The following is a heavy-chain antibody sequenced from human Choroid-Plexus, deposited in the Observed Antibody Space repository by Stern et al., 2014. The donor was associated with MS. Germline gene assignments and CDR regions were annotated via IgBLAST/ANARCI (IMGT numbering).Heavy chain of an antibody. D-gene: IGHD2/OR15-2a*01. CDR3: AKDRQYLTYFXXX. CDR2: VSYDGSNK. J-gene: IGHJ5*02. Sequence: VQLVESGGGVVQPGRPLRLSCVASGFTFGSCAMHWVRQAPGKGLEWVAGVSYDGSNKYYADAVKGRVTISRDNSQNTLYMQMSSLRPEDTAVYYCAKDRQYLTYFXXXXGQGSLVTVSS. V-gene: IGHV3-30*18. CDR1: GFTFGSCA.